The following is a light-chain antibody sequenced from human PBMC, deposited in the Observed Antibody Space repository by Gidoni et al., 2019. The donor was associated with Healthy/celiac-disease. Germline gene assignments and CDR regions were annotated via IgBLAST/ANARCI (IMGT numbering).Light chain of an antibody. J-gene: IGKJ2*01. CDR1: QSVSSSY. CDR2: GAS. Sequence: ELVLTQSPGTLSLSPGERATLSCRDSQSVSSSYLAWYQQTPGQAPRLLIYGASSRATGIPDRFSGSGSGTDFTLTISRLEPEDFAVYYCQQYGSSPRYTFGQGTKLEIK. CDR3: QQYGSSPRYT. V-gene: IGKV3-20*01.